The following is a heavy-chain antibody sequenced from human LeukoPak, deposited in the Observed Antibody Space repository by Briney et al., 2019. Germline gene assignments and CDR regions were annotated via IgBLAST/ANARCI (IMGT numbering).Heavy chain of an antibody. D-gene: IGHD5-12*01. CDR1: GFTVSTNY. Sequence: GGSLRLSCAASGFTVSTNYMNWVRQAPGKGLEWVSVIYSGGSTYYADSVKGRFTISRDNSKNTLYLQMNSLRAEDAAVYYCARDRLAPYWYFDLWGRGTLVTVSS. J-gene: IGHJ2*01. CDR2: IYSGGST. CDR3: ARDRLAPYWYFDL. V-gene: IGHV3-53*01.